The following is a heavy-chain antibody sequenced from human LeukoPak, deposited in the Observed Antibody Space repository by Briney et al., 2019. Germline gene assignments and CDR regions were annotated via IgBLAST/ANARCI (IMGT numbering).Heavy chain of an antibody. D-gene: IGHD5-12*01. CDR1: GYSFATYW. CDR3: ARRVSSSGFDAFDV. CDR2: NYPGDSDT. V-gene: IGHV5-51*01. J-gene: IGHJ3*01. Sequence: GESLKISCKGSGYSFATYWIGWVRQIPGKGLEWMGINYPGDSDTTYSPSFQGQVTMSADKSISTAYLQWSSLKASDTAMYYCARRVSSSGFDAFDVWGQGTMVTVSS.